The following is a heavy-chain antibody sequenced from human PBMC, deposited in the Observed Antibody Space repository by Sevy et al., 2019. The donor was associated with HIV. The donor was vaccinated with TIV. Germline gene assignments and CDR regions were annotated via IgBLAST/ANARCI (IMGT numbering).Heavy chain of an antibody. Sequence: ASVKVSCKASGGTFSSYAISWVRQAPGQGLEWMGGIIPIFGTANYAQTFQGRVTITADESTSTAYMELSSLRSEDTAVYYCGLGYCSSTSCYGRYYYYYYGMDVWGQGTTVTVSS. CDR1: GGTFSSYA. J-gene: IGHJ6*02. CDR3: GLGYCSSTSCYGRYYYYYYGMDV. D-gene: IGHD2-2*01. V-gene: IGHV1-69*13. CDR2: IIPIFGTA.